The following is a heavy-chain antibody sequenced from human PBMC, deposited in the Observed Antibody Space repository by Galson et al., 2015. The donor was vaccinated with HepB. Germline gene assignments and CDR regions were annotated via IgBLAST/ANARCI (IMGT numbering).Heavy chain of an antibody. CDR3: ARRVDYGDFTDAFDI. D-gene: IGHD4-17*01. CDR1: GYSFTSYW. V-gene: IGHV5-51*03. J-gene: IGHJ3*02. CDR2: IYPGDSDT. Sequence: QSGAEVKKPGESLKISCKGSGYSFTSYWIGWVRQMPGKGLEWMGIIYPGDSDTRYSPSFQGQVTISADKSISTAYLQWSSLRASDTAMYYCARRVDYGDFTDAFDIWGQGTMVTVSS.